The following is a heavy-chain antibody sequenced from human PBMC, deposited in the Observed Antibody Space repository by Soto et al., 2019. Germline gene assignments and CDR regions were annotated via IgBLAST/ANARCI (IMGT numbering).Heavy chain of an antibody. CDR1: GGTFSSYT. V-gene: IGHV1-69*02. D-gene: IGHD6-13*01. CDR2: IIPILGIA. Sequence: SVKVSCKASGGTFSSYTISWVRQAPGQGLEWMGRIIPILGIANYAQKFQGRVTITADKSTSTAYMELSSLRSEDTAMYYCARLGAAAVAYNWFDPWGQGTLVTVSS. CDR3: ARLGAAAVAYNWFDP. J-gene: IGHJ5*02.